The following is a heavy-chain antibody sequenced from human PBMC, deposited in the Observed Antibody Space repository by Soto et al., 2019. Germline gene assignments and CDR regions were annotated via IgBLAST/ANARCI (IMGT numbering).Heavy chain of an antibody. D-gene: IGHD3-10*01. V-gene: IGHV2-5*02. CDR1: GFSLSTSGVG. CDR3: AHRGGFGELFRYYFDY. J-gene: IGHJ4*02. Sequence: QITLKESGPPLVKPTQTLTLTCTFPGFSLSTSGVGVGWIRQPPGKALEWLALIYWDDDKRYSPSLKSRLTIPKDTSKNQVVLTMTHMDPGDTATYYGAHRGGFGELFRYYFDYWGQGTLVTVSS. CDR2: IYWDDDK.